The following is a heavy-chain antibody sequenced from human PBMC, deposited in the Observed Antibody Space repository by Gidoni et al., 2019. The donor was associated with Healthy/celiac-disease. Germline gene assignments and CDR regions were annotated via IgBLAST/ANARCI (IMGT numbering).Heavy chain of an antibody. V-gene: IGHV3-74*01. J-gene: IGHJ3*02. CDR3: ARVAAGFSPFDAFDI. CDR2: SNSDGSST. Sequence: EVQLVESGGGLVQPGGSLRLSCAASGFTFSSYWMHWVRQAPGKGLVWVSRSNSDGSSTSYADSVKGRFTISRDNAKNRLYLQMNSLRAEDTAVYYCARVAAGFSPFDAFDIWGQGTMVTVSS. CDR1: GFTFSSYW. D-gene: IGHD3-3*01.